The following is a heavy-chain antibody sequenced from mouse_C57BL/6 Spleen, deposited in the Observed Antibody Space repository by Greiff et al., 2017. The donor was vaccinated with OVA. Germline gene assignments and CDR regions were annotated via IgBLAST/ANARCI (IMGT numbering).Heavy chain of an antibody. Sequence: EVKLVESGPGLVKPSQSLSLTCSVTGYSITSGYYWNWIRQFPGNKLEWMGYISYDGSNNYNPSLKNRISITRDTSKNQFFLKLNSVTTEDTATYYCARDIRTAWFAYWGQGTLVTVSA. CDR1: GYSITSGYY. D-gene: IGHD4-1*01. V-gene: IGHV3-6*01. J-gene: IGHJ3*01. CDR3: ARDIRTAWFAY. CDR2: ISYDGSN.